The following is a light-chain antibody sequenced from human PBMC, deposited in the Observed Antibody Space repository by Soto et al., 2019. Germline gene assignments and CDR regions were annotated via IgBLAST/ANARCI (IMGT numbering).Light chain of an antibody. CDR3: QQYNSYSWT. V-gene: IGKV1-5*03. Sequence: DMQMTQSPSTLSASVGDRVTITGRASQSISSWLAWYQQKPGKAPKLLIFKASSLESGVPSRFSGSGSGTEFTLTISCLQPDDFATYYCQQYNSYSWTFGQGTKVEIK. CDR2: KAS. J-gene: IGKJ1*01. CDR1: QSISSW.